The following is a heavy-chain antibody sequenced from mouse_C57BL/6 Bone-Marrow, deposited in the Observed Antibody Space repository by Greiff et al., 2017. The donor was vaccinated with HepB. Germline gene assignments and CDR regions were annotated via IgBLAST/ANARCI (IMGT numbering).Heavy chain of an antibody. V-gene: IGHV2-2*01. CDR2: IWSGGST. CDR3: ARKGELANWAWFAY. D-gene: IGHD4-1*01. Sequence: VQLVESGPGLVQPSQSLSITCTVSGFSFTSYGVHWVRQSPGKGLEWLGVIWSGGSTDYNAAFISRLSISKDNSKSQVFFKMNSLQADDTAIYYCARKGELANWAWFAYWGQGTLVTVSA. CDR1: GFSFTSYG. J-gene: IGHJ3*01.